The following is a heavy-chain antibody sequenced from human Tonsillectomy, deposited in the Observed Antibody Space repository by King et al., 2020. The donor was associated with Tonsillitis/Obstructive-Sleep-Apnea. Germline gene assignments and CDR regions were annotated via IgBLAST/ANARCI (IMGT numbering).Heavy chain of an antibody. J-gene: IGHJ2*01. V-gene: IGHV6-1*01. D-gene: IGHD3-22*01. CDR1: GDSVSSNSAA. CDR2: TYYRSKWYN. CDR3: VRKIYDSSGFASWYFDL. Sequence: VQLQQSGPGLVKPSQTLSLTCVISGDSVSSNSAAWNWIRQSPSRGLEWLGRTYYRSKWYNDYAVSVKSRITINPDTSKNQFSLQLNSVTPEDTAVYYCVRKIYDSSGFASWYFDLWGRGTLVTVSS.